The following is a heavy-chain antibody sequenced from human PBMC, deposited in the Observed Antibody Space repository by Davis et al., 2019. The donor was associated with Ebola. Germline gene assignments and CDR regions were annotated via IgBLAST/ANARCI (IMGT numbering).Heavy chain of an antibody. J-gene: IGHJ4*02. V-gene: IGHV3-7*03. D-gene: IGHD3-10*01. CDR1: GFTFSSNS. CDR3: ARGYKPDY. Sequence: GGSLRLSCAASGFTFSSNSMNWVRQAPGKGLEWVANIKQDGSEKYYVDSVKGRFTVSRDNAKNSLYLQMNSLRSEDTAVYYCARGYKPDYWGQGTLVTVSS. CDR2: IKQDGSEK.